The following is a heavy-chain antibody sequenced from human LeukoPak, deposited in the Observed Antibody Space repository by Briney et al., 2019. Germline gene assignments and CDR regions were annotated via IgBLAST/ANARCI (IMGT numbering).Heavy chain of an antibody. J-gene: IGHJ4*02. Sequence: ASVKVSCKVSGYTLTELSMHWVRQAPGKGLEWMVGFDPEDGETIYAQKFQGRVTMTEDTSTDTAYMELSSLRSEDTAVYYCATGLYYYDSSGYYYDKWLDYWGQGTLVTVSS. CDR1: GYTLTELS. CDR3: ATGLYYYDSSGYYYDKWLDY. D-gene: IGHD3-22*01. CDR2: FDPEDGET. V-gene: IGHV1-24*01.